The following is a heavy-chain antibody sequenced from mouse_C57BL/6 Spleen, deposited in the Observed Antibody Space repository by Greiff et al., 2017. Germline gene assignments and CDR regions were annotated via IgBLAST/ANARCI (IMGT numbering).Heavy chain of an antibody. Sequence: QVQLKQPGAELVMPGASVKLSCKASGYTFTSYWMHWVKQRPGPGLEWIGESDPSDSYTNYNQKFKGKSTLTVDKSSSTAYMQLSSLTSEDSAVYYCARRGPYDEKYFDVWGTGTTVTVSS. CDR1: GYTFTSYW. V-gene: IGHV1-69*01. D-gene: IGHD2-12*01. CDR2: SDPSDSYT. J-gene: IGHJ1*03. CDR3: ARRGPYDEKYFDV.